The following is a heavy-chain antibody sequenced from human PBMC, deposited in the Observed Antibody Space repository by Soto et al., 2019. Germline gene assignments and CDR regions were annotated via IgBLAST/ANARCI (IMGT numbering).Heavy chain of an antibody. D-gene: IGHD5-18*01. CDR2: IIPIFGTA. Sequence: QVQLVQSGAEVKKPGSSVKVSCKASGGTFSSYAISWVRQAPGQGLEWMGGIIPIFGTANYAQKFQGRVTITADESTSTASLELSSLRSEDTAVYYCARVGSYGTSGGDDYWGQGTLVTVSS. CDR1: GGTFSSYA. V-gene: IGHV1-69*12. CDR3: ARVGSYGTSGGDDY. J-gene: IGHJ4*02.